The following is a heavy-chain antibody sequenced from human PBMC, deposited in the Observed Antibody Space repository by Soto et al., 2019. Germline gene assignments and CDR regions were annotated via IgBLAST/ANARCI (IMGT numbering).Heavy chain of an antibody. CDR1: AGSVSNGGYY. J-gene: IGHJ6*04. D-gene: IGHD6-19*01. CDR2: ICYSGST. Sequence: PSETLSLTGTVSAGSVSNGGYYWRWILQDPGKGLEWIGYICYSGSTYYNASRKSRMTISVYTSKNRFSLKLSSVTPADPAVSYCARDRYSSQVHYYYGMDVWGKRTRVTVSS. V-gene: IGHV4-31*03. CDR3: ARDRYSSQVHYYYGMDV.